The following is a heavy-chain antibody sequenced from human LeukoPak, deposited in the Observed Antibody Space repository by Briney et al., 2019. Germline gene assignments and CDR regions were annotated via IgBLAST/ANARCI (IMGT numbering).Heavy chain of an antibody. Sequence: GESLKISCKGSGYIFTNYWIGWVRQMPGKGLEWMGIIYPGDSGTRYSPSFHGQVTISADKSISTAYLQWNSLKASDTAMYYCARQSGSGSCRGSYVYWGQGTLVTVSS. D-gene: IGHD3-10*01. CDR1: GYIFTNYW. J-gene: IGHJ4*02. CDR2: IYPGDSGT. V-gene: IGHV5-51*01. CDR3: ARQSGSGSCRGSYVY.